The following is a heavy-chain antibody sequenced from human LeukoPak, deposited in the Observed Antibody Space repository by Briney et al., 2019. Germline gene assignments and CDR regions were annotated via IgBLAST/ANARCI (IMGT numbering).Heavy chain of an antibody. Sequence: ASVKVSCKASGYTFTSYGISWVRQAPGQGLEWMGWISAYNGNTNYAQKLQGRVTMTTDTSTSTAYMELRSLRSDDTAVYYCARSTDYDSSGYYVFYYYYMDVWGKGTTVTVSS. V-gene: IGHV1-18*01. J-gene: IGHJ6*03. CDR2: ISAYNGNT. D-gene: IGHD3-22*01. CDR3: ARSTDYDSSGYYVFYYYYMDV. CDR1: GYTFTSYG.